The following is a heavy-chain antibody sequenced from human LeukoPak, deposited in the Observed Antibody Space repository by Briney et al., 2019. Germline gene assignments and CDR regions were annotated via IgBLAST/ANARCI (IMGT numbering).Heavy chain of an antibody. D-gene: IGHD6-13*01. CDR1: GGSISSYY. CDR3: ARVSSSWYQDWYFDL. J-gene: IGHJ2*01. CDR2: IDTSGNT. Sequence: SETLSLTCTVSGGSISSYYWSWLRQPAGKGLEWIGRIDTSGNTNYKPSLKSRVTMSVDTSKNQFSLKLSSVTAADTAVYYCARVSSSWYQDWYFDLWGRGTLVTVSS. V-gene: IGHV4-4*07.